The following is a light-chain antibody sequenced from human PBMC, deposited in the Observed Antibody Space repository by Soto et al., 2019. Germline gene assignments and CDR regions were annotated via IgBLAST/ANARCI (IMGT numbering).Light chain of an antibody. Sequence: DIQMTQSPSSLSASVGDRVTITCRASEDISTFLAWYKQKPGQVPKLLISSASTLQSGVPSRFSGSGSGTDFTLTISSLQPEDVSTYFCQKYNSAPFTFGQGTRLQIK. V-gene: IGKV1-27*01. CDR1: EDISTF. CDR2: SAS. CDR3: QKYNSAPFT. J-gene: IGKJ5*01.